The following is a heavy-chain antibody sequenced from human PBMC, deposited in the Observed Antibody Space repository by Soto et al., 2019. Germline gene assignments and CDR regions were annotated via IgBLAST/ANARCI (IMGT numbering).Heavy chain of an antibody. V-gene: IGHV4-34*01. CDR3: ARQFLRSPDDFDI. CDR2: INHSGST. Sequence: SETLSLTCAVYGGSFSGYYWSWIRQPPGKGLEWIGEINHSGSTNYNPSLKSRVTISVDTSKNQFSLKLSSVTAADTAVYYCARQFLRSPDDFDIWGQGTMVTVSS. D-gene: IGHD4-17*01. CDR1: GGSFSGYY. J-gene: IGHJ3*02.